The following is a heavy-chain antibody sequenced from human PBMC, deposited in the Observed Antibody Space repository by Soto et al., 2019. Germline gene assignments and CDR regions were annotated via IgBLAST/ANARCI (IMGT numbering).Heavy chain of an antibody. CDR3: ATETTYYYCAGSSGVHFDY. CDR1: GYSFTTYW. D-gene: IGHD3-10*01. Sequence: PGESLKITCKGYGYSFTTYWIGWVRQMPGKGLEWMGIIYPGDSDTRYSPSFQGQVTISADKSISTAYLQWSSLKASDTAMYYCATETTYYYCAGSSGVHFDYWGQGTLVIVSS. V-gene: IGHV5-51*01. J-gene: IGHJ4*02. CDR2: IYPGDSDT.